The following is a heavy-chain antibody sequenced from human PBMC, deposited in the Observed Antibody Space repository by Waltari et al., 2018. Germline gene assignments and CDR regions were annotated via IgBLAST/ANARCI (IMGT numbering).Heavy chain of an antibody. D-gene: IGHD3-3*01. J-gene: IGHJ3*01. CDR2: LYSAGAT. Sequence: EIELVESGGGLSASGGSLKLSCAASGCSVSSSFMPCVRRAPGKGLDCVEILYSAGATYYSQSVRGRFLIARDNSKNILYLQMDDLTAEDTAVYYCAKDVVGYTWDEGVDTIDVWGQGAEVVVSS. CDR3: AKDVVGYTWDEGVDTIDV. V-gene: IGHV3-53*01. CDR1: GCSVSSSF.